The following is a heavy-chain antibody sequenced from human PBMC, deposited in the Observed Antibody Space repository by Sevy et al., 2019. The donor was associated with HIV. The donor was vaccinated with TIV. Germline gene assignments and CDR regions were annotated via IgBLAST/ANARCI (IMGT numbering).Heavy chain of an antibody. CDR1: GFTFDDYA. J-gene: IGHJ4*01. D-gene: IGHD2-15*01. CDR2: ISWNSEDR. Sequence: GGSLRLSCAASGFTFDDYAMHWVRQGPGKGLEWVSSISWNSEDRGYADSVKGRFTSSRDNAKNSLYLQMNSLGPEETALYYFVIDGGAAWGQGTLVTFSS. CDR3: VIDGGAA. V-gene: IGHV3-9*01.